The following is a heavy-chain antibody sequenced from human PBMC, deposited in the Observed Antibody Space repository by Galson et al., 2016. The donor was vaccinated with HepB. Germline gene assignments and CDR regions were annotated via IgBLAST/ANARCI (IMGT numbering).Heavy chain of an antibody. CDR2: SNSDGRTT. J-gene: IGHJ6*01. CDR1: GFTFSSSV. D-gene: IGHD2-2*01. CDR3: ARTRYPYSMDV. V-gene: IGHV3-74*03. Sequence: SLRLSCAASGFTFSSSVMHWVRQAPGKGLVWVSVSNSDGRTTTYAGSVKGRFTISRDNAKRTLYLEMNSLRAEDTAVYFCARTRYPYSMDVWGQGTTVTVSS.